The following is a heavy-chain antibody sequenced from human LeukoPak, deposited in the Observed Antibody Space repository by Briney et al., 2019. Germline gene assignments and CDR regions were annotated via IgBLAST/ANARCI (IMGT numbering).Heavy chain of an antibody. Sequence: PGGSLRLSCAASGFTFSLYWMTWVRQSPGKGLEWVSSISSSSSYIYYADSVKGRFTISRDNAKNSLYLQMNSLRAEDTAVYYCARDMYGSGSYYNVENWFDPWGQGTLVTVSS. V-gene: IGHV3-21*01. D-gene: IGHD3-10*01. CDR2: ISSSSSYI. CDR1: GFTFSLYW. CDR3: ARDMYGSGSYYNVENWFDP. J-gene: IGHJ5*02.